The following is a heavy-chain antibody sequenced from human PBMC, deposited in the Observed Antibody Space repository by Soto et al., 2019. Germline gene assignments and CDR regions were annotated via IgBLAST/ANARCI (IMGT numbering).Heavy chain of an antibody. CDR1: GYTFTSYG. CDR3: ARDLRRQLYSSGWPDY. D-gene: IGHD6-19*01. J-gene: IGHJ4*02. V-gene: IGHV1-18*01. Sequence: QVQLVQSGAEVKKPGASVKVSCKASGYTFTSYGISWVRQAPGQGLEWMGWISAYNGNTNDAQKLQGRVTMTTDTSTSTAYMELRSRRSDDTAVYYCARDLRRQLYSSGWPDYWGQGTLVTVSS. CDR2: ISAYNGNT.